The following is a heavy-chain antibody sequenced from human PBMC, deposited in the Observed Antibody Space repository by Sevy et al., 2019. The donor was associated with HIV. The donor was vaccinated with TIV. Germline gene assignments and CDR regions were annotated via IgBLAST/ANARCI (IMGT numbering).Heavy chain of an antibody. Sequence: SETLSLTCAVYGGSFSGYYWSWIRQPPGKGLEWIGEIKHSGSTNYNPSLKSRVTISVDTSKNQFSLKLSSVTAADTAVYYCARKKGCSGGSCYLFDYWGQGTLVTVSS. CDR3: ARKKGCSGGSCYLFDY. V-gene: IGHV4-34*01. D-gene: IGHD2-15*01. CDR1: GGSFSGYY. J-gene: IGHJ4*02. CDR2: IKHSGST.